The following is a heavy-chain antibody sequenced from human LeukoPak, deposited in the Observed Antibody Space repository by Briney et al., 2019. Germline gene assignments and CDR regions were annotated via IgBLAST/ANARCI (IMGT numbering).Heavy chain of an antibody. CDR1: GGSISSSSYY. CDR2: IYYSGST. V-gene: IGHV4-39*07. Sequence: SETLSLTCTVSGGSISSSSYYWGWIRQPPGKGLEWIGSIYYSGSTYYNPSLKSRVTISVDTSKNQFSLKLSSATAADTAVYCCARELTNSWYYFDYWGQGTLVTVSS. J-gene: IGHJ4*02. CDR3: ARELTNSWYYFDY. D-gene: IGHD6-13*01.